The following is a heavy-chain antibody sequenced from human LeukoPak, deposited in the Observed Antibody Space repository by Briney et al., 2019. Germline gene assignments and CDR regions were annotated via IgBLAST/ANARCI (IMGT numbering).Heavy chain of an antibody. J-gene: IGHJ6*02. V-gene: IGHV4-34*01. CDR2: INHSGST. Sequence: PSETLSLTCAVYGGSFSGYYWSWIRQPPGKGPEWIGEINHSGSTNYNPSLKSRVTISVDTSKNQFSLKLSSVTAADTAVYYCARWANDYGDYADYYYYGMDVWGQGTTVTVSS. D-gene: IGHD4-17*01. CDR1: GGSFSGYY. CDR3: ARWANDYGDYADYYYYGMDV.